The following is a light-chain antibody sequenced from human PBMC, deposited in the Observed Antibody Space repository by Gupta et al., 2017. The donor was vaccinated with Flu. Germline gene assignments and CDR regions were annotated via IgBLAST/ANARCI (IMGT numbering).Light chain of an antibody. CDR2: RIS. J-gene: IGKJ1*01. CDR3: MQDTQLRT. V-gene: IGKV2-24*01. Sequence: VTLGQPASISCNSIQSLVHRDGNIYLSWLHQRPGQPPRLLIYRISNRLYGVPARFRGSGAGTDFTLKISRVEAEDVGVYYCMQDTQLRTFGQGTKVEI. CDR1: QSLVHRDGNIY.